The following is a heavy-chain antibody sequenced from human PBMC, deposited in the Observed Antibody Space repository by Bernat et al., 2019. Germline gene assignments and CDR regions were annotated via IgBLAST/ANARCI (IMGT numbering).Heavy chain of an antibody. J-gene: IGHJ4*02. CDR1: GYTFTTYP. V-gene: IGHV1-3*01. Sequence: QVQLVQSGPEVKKPGASVRISCRTSGYTFTTYPIEWVRQAPGQRLEWMGWINAGSGNAKSSQKFQDRVSMTSDTSASTVYMELTSLTSADTAVYYCTRSSLAGDYWGQGTLVTVSS. D-gene: IGHD6-19*01. CDR2: INAGSGNA. CDR3: TRSSLAGDY.